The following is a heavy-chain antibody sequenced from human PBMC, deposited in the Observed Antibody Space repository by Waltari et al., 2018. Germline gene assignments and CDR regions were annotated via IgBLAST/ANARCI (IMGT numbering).Heavy chain of an antibody. J-gene: IGHJ6*03. V-gene: IGHV3-30*02. CDR2: IRYDSSMV. CDR3: AKGGIVGTVGPYYVDI. Sequence: QGQLVESGGGVFQTGGSLPLSCEASGFHFGDFRMHWGRQAPGKGLEWLAFIRYDSSMVYNADSIAGRFSISRDDAQRTVQLRLTSLRGDDTAVYYCAKGGIVGTVGPYYVDIWGRGTSVTVSS. D-gene: IGHD2-21*01. CDR1: GFHFGDFR.